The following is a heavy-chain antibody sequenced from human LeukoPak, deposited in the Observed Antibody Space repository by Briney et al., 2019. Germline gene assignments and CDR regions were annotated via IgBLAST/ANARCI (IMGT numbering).Heavy chain of an antibody. CDR2: ISYDGNNK. D-gene: IGHD3-22*01. Sequence: PGRSLRLSCAASGFTFSSYAMHWVRQAPGKGLEWVAVISYDGNNKYYADSVKGRFTISRDNSKNTLYLQMNSLRAEDTAVYYCAREMNYYDSSGYKVRGAFDIWGQGTMVTVSS. CDR1: GFTFSSYA. J-gene: IGHJ3*02. CDR3: AREMNYYDSSGYKVRGAFDI. V-gene: IGHV3-30-3*01.